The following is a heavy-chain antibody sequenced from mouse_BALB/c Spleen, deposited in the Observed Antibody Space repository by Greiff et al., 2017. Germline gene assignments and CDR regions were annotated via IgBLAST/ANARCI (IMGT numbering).Heavy chain of an antibody. J-gene: IGHJ3*01. Sequence: QVQLKESGPELVKPGASVRISCKASGYTFTSYYIHWVKQRPGQGLEWIGWIYPGNVNTKYNEKFKGKATLTADKSSSTAYMQLSSLTSEDSAVYFCARDGFAYWGQGTLVTVSA. V-gene: IGHV1S56*01. CDR1: GYTFTSYY. CDR3: ARDGFAY. CDR2: IYPGNVNT. D-gene: IGHD2-3*01.